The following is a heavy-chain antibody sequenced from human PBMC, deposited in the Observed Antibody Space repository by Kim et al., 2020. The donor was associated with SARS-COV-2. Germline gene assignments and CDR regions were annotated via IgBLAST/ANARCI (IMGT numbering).Heavy chain of an antibody. V-gene: IGHV4-39*01. CDR3: ARLVMITFGGIIVIPTGRFDY. J-gene: IGHJ4*02. D-gene: IGHD3-16*02. CDR1: GGSISSSSGD. Sequence: SETLSLTCTVSGGSISSSSGDCGWGRQPPGKGLEWIGSIYYSGSTYYNPSLKSRVTISVDTSKNQFSLKLSSVTAADTAVYYCARLVMITFGGIIVIPTGRFDYCGQGTLVTVSS. CDR2: IYYSGST.